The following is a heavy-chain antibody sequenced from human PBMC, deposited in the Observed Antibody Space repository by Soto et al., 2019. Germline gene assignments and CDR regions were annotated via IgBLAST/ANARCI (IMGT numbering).Heavy chain of an antibody. D-gene: IGHD2-2*01. CDR3: ARHVPAAGYYYGMDV. CDR1: GGTFSSYA. V-gene: IGHV1-69*13. J-gene: IGHJ6*02. CDR2: IIPIFGTA. Sequence: ASVKVSCKASGGTFSSYAISWVRQAPGQGLEWMGGIIPIFGTANYAQKFQGRVPITADESTSTAYMELSSLRSEDTAVYYCARHVPAAGYYYGMDVWGQGTTVTVSS.